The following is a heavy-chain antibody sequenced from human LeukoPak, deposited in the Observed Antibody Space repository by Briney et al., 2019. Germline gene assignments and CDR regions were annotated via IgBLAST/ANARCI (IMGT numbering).Heavy chain of an antibody. CDR3: ASWGAAVAGLGDY. CDR1: GYTFTSYD. CDR2: MNPNSGNT. D-gene: IGHD6-19*01. J-gene: IGHJ4*02. V-gene: IGHV1-8*03. Sequence: GASVKVSCKASGYTFTSYDINWVRQATGQGLEWMGWMNPNSGNTGYAQKFQGRVTITRNTSISTAYMELSSLRSEDTAVYYCASWGAAVAGLGDYWGQGTLVTVSS.